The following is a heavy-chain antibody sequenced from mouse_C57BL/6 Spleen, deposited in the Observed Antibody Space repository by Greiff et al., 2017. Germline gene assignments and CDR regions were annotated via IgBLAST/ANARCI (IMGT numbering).Heavy chain of an antibody. Sequence: VQLQQSGAELVRPGASVKLSCTASGFNIKDYYMHWVKQRPEQGLEWIGRIDPEDGDTAYAPKFQGKATMTADTSSNTAYLQLSSLTSEDTAVYYCTTDYGSSYDWYFDVWGTGTTVTVSS. D-gene: IGHD1-1*01. V-gene: IGHV14-1*01. CDR1: GFNIKDYY. J-gene: IGHJ1*03. CDR3: TTDYGSSYDWYFDV. CDR2: IDPEDGDT.